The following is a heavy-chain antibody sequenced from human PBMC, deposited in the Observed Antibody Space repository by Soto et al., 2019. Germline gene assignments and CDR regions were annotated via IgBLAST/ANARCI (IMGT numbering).Heavy chain of an antibody. J-gene: IGHJ6*03. V-gene: IGHV3-7*01. CDR1: GFTFSSYW. CDR3: ARAGTTVKSTYYYYYYMDV. Sequence: PGGSLRLSCAASGFTFSSYWMSWVRQAPGKGLEWVANIKQDGSEKYYVDSVKGRFTISRDNAKNSLYLQMNSLRAEDTAVYYCARAGTTVKSTYYYYYYMDVWGKGTTVTVSS. CDR2: IKQDGSEK. D-gene: IGHD4-17*01.